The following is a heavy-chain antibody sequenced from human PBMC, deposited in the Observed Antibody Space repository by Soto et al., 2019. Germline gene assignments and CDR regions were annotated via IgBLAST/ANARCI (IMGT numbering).Heavy chain of an antibody. CDR1: VGSFSGYY. Sequence: PSETLSVTCAFYVGSFSGYYWSWIRQPPGKGLDWIGEINHSGSTNYNPSLKSRVTISVDTSKNQFSLKLRSVTAADTAVYYCARAPGLKYYYYYYGMDVWGQGTTVTVSS. CDR3: ARAPGLKYYYYYYGMDV. D-gene: IGHD3-9*01. V-gene: IGHV4-34*01. CDR2: INHSGST. J-gene: IGHJ6*01.